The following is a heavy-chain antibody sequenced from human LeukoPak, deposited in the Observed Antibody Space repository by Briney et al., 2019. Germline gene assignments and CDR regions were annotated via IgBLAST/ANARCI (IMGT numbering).Heavy chain of an antibody. Sequence: GGSLRLSCAASGFTFSSYGMHWVRQAPGKGLEWVAVISYDGSNKYYADSVKGRFTISRDNAKNSLYLQMNSLRAEDTAVYYCARVGGGYYDSSDAFDIWGQGTMVTVSS. CDR1: GFTFSSYG. CDR3: ARVGGGYYDSSDAFDI. CDR2: ISYDGSNK. J-gene: IGHJ3*02. V-gene: IGHV3-30*03. D-gene: IGHD3-22*01.